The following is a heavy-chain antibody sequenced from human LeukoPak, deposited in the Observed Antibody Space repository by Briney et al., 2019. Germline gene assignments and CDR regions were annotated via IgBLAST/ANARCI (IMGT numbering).Heavy chain of an antibody. CDR2: ISSSSSYI. V-gene: IGHV3-21*04. CDR1: GFTFSSYS. J-gene: IGHJ4*02. CDR3: ARDIPPNKYGSGSCIDY. D-gene: IGHD3-10*01. Sequence: PGGSLRLSCAASGFTFSSYSMNWVRQAPGKGLEWVSSISSSSSYIYYADSVKGRFTISRDNAKNTLYLQMNSLRSDDTAVYYCARDIPPNKYGSGSCIDYWGQGTLVTVSS.